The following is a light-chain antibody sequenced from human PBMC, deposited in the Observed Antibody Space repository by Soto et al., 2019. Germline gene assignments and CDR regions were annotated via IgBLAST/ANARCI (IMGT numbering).Light chain of an antibody. CDR3: QQYASSPLP. V-gene: IGKV3-20*01. CDR2: GAS. J-gene: IGKJ4*01. Sequence: EIVLSQSPGTLSLSPGEGATLSCWASQSVASNYLASYQQKPGQAPSLLIHGASTRATGFADRFSGSGSGTDFTLIISSLEPEDFAVYYCQQYASSPLPFGGGTKVEIK. CDR1: QSVASNY.